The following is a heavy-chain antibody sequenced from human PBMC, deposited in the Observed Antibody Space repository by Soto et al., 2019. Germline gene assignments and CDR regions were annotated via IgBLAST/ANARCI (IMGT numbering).Heavy chain of an antibody. V-gene: IGHV4-4*07. CDR2: LYSSGNT. CDR3: ARGPYSSGWYVVDY. CDR1: GASISAYA. D-gene: IGHD6-19*01. Sequence: KASETLSLTCTVSGASISAYAWSWIWQPAGKGLEWIGRLYSSGNTNYNPSFKSRLTMSADTSKNQFSLKLSSVTAADTAVYYCARGPYSSGWYVVDYWGQGTLVTVSS. J-gene: IGHJ4*02.